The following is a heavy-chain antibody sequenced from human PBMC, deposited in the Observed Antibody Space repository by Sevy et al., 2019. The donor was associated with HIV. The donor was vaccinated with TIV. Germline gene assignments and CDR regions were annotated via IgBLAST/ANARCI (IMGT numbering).Heavy chain of an antibody. CDR2: INWNGGST. CDR1: GFTFDDYG. J-gene: IGHJ4*02. Sequence: GGSLRLSCAASGFTFDDYGMSWVRQAPGKGLEWVSGINWNGGSTGYADSVKGRFTPSRDNAENSVYLQMNSLRDEDTAVYYCVRGPGYYFDHWGQGTLVTVSS. CDR3: VRGPGYYFDH. D-gene: IGHD5-12*01. V-gene: IGHV3-20*04.